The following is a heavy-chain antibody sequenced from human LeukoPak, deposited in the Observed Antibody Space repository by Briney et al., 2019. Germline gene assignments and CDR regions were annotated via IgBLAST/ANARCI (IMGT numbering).Heavy chain of an antibody. J-gene: IGHJ6*03. Sequence: SETLSLTCAVYGGSFSGYYWSWIRQPPGKGLEWIGEINHSGSTYYNPSLKSRVILSVDTSKNQFSLKLSSVTAADTAVYYCVRSPYYYYHMDVWGKGTSVTVSS. CDR2: INHSGST. CDR3: VRSPYYYYHMDV. CDR1: GGSFSGYY. V-gene: IGHV4-34*01.